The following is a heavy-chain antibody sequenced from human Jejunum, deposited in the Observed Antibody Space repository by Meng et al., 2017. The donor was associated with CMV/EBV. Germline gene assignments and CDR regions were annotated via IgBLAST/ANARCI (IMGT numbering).Heavy chain of an antibody. D-gene: IGHD2-8*01. J-gene: IGHJ1*01. Sequence: QGQVVESGAEFKKPGSSVKVSCKASGDIFNNYGFTWVRQAPGQGLEWMGGIVPIFSTTNYAQKFQGRVTITADESTSTAYMELSSLTSEDTAVYYCVRPLVWNWGQGTLVTVSS. V-gene: IGHV1-69*12. CDR2: IVPIFSTT. CDR1: GDIFNNYG. CDR3: VRPLVWN.